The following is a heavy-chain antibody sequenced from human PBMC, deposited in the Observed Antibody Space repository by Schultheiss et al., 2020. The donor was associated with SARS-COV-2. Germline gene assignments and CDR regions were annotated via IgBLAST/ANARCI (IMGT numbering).Heavy chain of an antibody. D-gene: IGHD5-18*01. CDR1: GFTFSSYA. CDR2: ISGSGGST. CDR3: ARGYRYFYYAMDV. J-gene: IGHJ6*02. V-gene: IGHV3-23*01. Sequence: GGSLRLSCAASGFTFSSYAMSWVRQAPGKGLEWVSAISGSGGSTYYADSVKGRFTISRDNSKNTLYLQMNSLRAEDTAVYYCARGYRYFYYAMDVWGQGTTVTVSS.